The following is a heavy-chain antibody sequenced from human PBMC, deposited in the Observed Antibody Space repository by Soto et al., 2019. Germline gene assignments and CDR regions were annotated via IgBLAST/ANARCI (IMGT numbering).Heavy chain of an antibody. D-gene: IGHD6-19*01. V-gene: IGHV3-30*04. CDR1: GFTFSSYA. Sequence: GGSLRLSCAASGFTFSSYAMHWVRQAPGKGLEWVAVISYDGSNKYYADSVKGRFTSSRDNSKKTLYLQMNSLRAEDTAVYYCAREGYSSGWYYYYYYGMDVWGQGTTVTVSS. CDR3: AREGYSSGWYYYYYYGMDV. CDR2: ISYDGSNK. J-gene: IGHJ6*02.